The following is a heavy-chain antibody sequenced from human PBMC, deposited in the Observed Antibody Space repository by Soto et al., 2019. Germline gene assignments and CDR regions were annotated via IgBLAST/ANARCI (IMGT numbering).Heavy chain of an antibody. Sequence: QVQLQESGPGLVKPSQTLSLTCTVSGGSLNSDDYHWRWIRKPTGKGLEWIGYVFHTGNTYDNPSLKSRVTISVDTAKNQFSLRLSSVTAAATAVYYCAREKTRGRTFGVYYVMDVWGQVTTVTVSS. CDR2: VFHTGNT. D-gene: IGHD3-16*01. CDR1: GGSLNSDDYH. J-gene: IGHJ6*02. V-gene: IGHV4-30-4*01. CDR3: AREKTRGRTFGVYYVMDV.